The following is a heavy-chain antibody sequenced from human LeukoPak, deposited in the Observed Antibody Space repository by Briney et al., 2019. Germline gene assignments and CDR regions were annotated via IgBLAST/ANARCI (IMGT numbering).Heavy chain of an antibody. J-gene: IGHJ4*02. V-gene: IGHV4-59*08. CDR3: ARQGRGYGGNSDY. CDR1: GGSFTCYY. D-gene: IGHD4-23*01. CDR2: IYYSGST. Sequence: PSETLSLTCTVSGGSFTCYYWTWIRQPPGKGLEWIGYIYYSGSTNYNPSLKSRVTISVDTSKNQFSLKLSSVTAADTAVYYCARQGRGYGGNSDYWGQGTLVTVSS.